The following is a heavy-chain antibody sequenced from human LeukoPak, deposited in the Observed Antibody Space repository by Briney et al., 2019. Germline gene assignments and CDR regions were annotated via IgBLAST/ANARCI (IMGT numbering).Heavy chain of an antibody. CDR3: ARMDRLRYFDC. V-gene: IGHV1-2*02. CDR2: MNANSGDT. D-gene: IGHD3-9*01. Sequence: ASVKVSCKASGYTFSGHYMHWVRQAPGQGLEWMGWMNANSGDTRSVKKFQGRVTMTRDTSISTAYMEVSSLRSEDTAVYYCARMDRLRYFDCWGQGTLVTVSS. CDR1: GYTFSGHY. J-gene: IGHJ4*02.